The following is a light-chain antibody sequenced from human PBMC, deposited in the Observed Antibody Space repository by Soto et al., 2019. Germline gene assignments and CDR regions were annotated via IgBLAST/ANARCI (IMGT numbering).Light chain of an antibody. CDR1: QTVTTNY. Sequence: EIVLTQSPGTLSLSPGERATLACRASQTVTTNYLAWYQQKPGQAPRLLIYGSSTRAAAIPDRFSGSGSGTDFTLTIDNLEPEDSAVYYCKQYVSSSLTFGGGTKVEIK. V-gene: IGKV3-20*01. CDR3: KQYVSSSLT. CDR2: GSS. J-gene: IGKJ4*01.